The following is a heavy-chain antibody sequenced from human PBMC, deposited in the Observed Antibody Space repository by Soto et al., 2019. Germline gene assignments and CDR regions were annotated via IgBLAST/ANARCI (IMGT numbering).Heavy chain of an antibody. CDR1: GGTFSSYA. CDR2: IIPIFGTA. CDR3: ARYCSSTSCHLSFMGLNYYYYGMDV. J-gene: IGHJ6*02. Sequence: SVKVSCKASGGTFSSYAISWVRQAPGQGLEWMGGIIPIFGTANYAQKFQGRVTITADESTSTAYMELSSLRSEDTAVYYCARYCSSTSCHLSFMGLNYYYYGMDVWGQGTTVTVS. D-gene: IGHD2-2*01. V-gene: IGHV1-69*13.